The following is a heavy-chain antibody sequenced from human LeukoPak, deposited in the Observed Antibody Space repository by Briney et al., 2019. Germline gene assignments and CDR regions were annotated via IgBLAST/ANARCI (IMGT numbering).Heavy chain of an antibody. CDR1: GFTFSSYD. V-gene: IGHV3-23*01. CDR3: AKPYNPGSGSYDY. D-gene: IGHD3-10*01. CDR2: ISSSGGII. Sequence: GGSLRLSCAASGFTFSSYDMSWVRQAPGKGLEWVSVISSSGGIIYYADSVRGRFTISRDNSKNTLYLQMNSLRAEDTAVYYCAKPYNPGSGSYDYWGQGTLVTVPS. J-gene: IGHJ4*02.